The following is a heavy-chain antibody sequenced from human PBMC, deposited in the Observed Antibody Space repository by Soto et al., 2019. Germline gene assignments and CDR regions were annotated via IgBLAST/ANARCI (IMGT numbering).Heavy chain of an antibody. J-gene: IGHJ4*02. Sequence: GGSLRLSCAASGFTVSSNYMSWVRQAPGKGLEWVSVIYSGGSTYYADSMKGRFTISRHNSKNTLYLQMNSLRAEDTAVYYCARAMSSAVALYYFDYWGQGTLVTVSS. V-gene: IGHV3-53*04. CDR1: GFTVSSNY. CDR2: IYSGGST. CDR3: ARAMSSAVALYYFDY. D-gene: IGHD6-19*01.